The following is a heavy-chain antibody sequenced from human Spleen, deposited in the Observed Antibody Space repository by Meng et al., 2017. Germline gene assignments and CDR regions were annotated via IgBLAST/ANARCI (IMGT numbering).Heavy chain of an antibody. CDR2: TRNKANSYTT. Sequence: GESLKISCAASGFTFSDHYMDWVRQAPGKGLEWVGRTRNKANSYTTEYAASVKGRFTISRDDSTNSLYLQMNSLKTEDTAVYYCARGIVPAAIGELDYYYYYYGMDVWGQGTTVTVSS. CDR1: GFTFSDHY. J-gene: IGHJ6*02. V-gene: IGHV3-72*01. CDR3: ARGIVPAAIGELDYYYYYYGMDV. D-gene: IGHD2-2*02.